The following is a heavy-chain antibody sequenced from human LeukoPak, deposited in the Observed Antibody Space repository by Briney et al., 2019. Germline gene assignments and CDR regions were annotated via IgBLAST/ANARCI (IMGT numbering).Heavy chain of an antibody. CDR1: GGSISSSSYY. V-gene: IGHV4-39*01. CDR2: IYYSGST. Sequence: SETLSLTCTVSGGSISSSSYYWGWIRQPPGRGLEWIGTIYYSGSTYYHPSLKSRVTISVDTSKNQFSLKLSSVTAADTAVYYCARRWFGELLNEDNWFDPWGQGTLVTVSS. CDR3: ARRWFGELLNEDNWFDP. J-gene: IGHJ5*02. D-gene: IGHD3-10*01.